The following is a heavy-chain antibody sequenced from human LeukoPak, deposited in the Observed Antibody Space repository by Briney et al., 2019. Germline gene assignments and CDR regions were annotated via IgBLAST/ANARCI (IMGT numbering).Heavy chain of an antibody. J-gene: IGHJ5*02. V-gene: IGHV1-2*02. Sequence: ASVKVSCKASGYTFTGYYIYWGRQAPGEGREWMGWINANSGGTKYAQKFQGRDTMTRDTSKSTAYMELSGLTSADTAVYYCAKDADGGNSGWLDPWGQGTLVTVSS. CDR1: GYTFTGYY. CDR3: AKDADGGNSGWLDP. D-gene: IGHD4-23*01. CDR2: INANSGGT.